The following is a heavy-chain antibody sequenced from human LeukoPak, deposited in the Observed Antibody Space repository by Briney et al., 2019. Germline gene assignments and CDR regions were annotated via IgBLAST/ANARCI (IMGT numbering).Heavy chain of an antibody. CDR1: GVSISDYH. CDR3: ARMYSGTSYYFDF. Sequence: WETLSLTCSVSGVSISDYHWIWIRQPPAKRLEWMGYFSYSGSTRYNPSLKSRVTMSVDTSKNQFSLRLISVAAADTAVYYCARMYSGTSYYFDFWGQGTLVTVSS. V-gene: IGHV4-59*01. CDR2: FSYSGST. D-gene: IGHD1-26*01. J-gene: IGHJ4*02.